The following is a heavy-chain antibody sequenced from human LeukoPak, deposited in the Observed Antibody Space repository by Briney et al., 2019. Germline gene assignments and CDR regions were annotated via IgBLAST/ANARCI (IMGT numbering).Heavy chain of an antibody. CDR2: INHSGNT. D-gene: IGHD3-3*01. CDR3: ASGYYDFWSGYYSPDAFDI. J-gene: IGHJ3*02. CDR1: GGSFSGYY. V-gene: IGHV4-34*01. Sequence: SETLSLTCAVYGGSFSGYYWSWIRQPPGKGLEWIGEINHSGNTNYNPSLKSRVTISVDTSKNQFSLKLSSVTAADTAVYYCASGYYDFWSGYYSPDAFDIWGQGTMVTVSS.